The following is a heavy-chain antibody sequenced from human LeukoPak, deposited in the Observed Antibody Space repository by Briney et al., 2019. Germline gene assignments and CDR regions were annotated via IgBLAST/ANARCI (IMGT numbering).Heavy chain of an antibody. Sequence: GGSLRLSCAASGFTFSSYSMTWVRQAPGKGLEWVSAISGSGGSTYYADSVKGRFTISRDNAKNSLYLQMNSLRAEDTAVYYCARDISIAARPGFDYWGQGTLVTVSS. J-gene: IGHJ4*02. CDR2: ISGSGGST. V-gene: IGHV3-21*01. CDR1: GFTFSSYS. CDR3: ARDISIAARPGFDY. D-gene: IGHD6-6*01.